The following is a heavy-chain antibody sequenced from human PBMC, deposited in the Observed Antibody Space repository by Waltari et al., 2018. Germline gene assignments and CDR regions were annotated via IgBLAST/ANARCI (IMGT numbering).Heavy chain of an antibody. V-gene: IGHV1-69*05. CDR2: IIPIFGTA. CDR1: GRTFSSYA. J-gene: IGHJ5*02. CDR3: ARDDKGQQLDTGRWFDP. Sequence: QVQLVQSGAEVKKPGSSVKVSCKAAGRTFSSYAISWVRQHSGQGLGWMGGIIPIFGTANYAQKFQGRVTITTDESTSTAYMELSSLRSEDTAVYYCARDDKGQQLDTGRWFDPWGQGTLVTVSS. D-gene: IGHD6-13*01.